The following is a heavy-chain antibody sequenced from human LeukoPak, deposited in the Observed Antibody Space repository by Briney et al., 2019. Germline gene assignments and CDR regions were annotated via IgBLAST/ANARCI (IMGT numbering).Heavy chain of an antibody. V-gene: IGHV3-21*04. CDR3: AKAVYDTSGHYYYYFDY. Sequence: PGGSLRLSCATSGFTFNNYNMNWVRQAPGRALEWVSSITSSGTYIFYADSVKGRFTISRDNSKNTLFLQMNSLRAEDTAVYYCAKAVYDTSGHYYYYFDYWGQGTLVTVSS. CDR1: GFTFNNYN. CDR2: ITSSGTYI. D-gene: IGHD3-22*01. J-gene: IGHJ4*02.